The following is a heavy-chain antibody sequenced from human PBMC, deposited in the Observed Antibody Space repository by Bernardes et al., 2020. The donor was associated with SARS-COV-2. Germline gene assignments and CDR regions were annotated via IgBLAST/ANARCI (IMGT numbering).Heavy chain of an antibody. V-gene: IGHV4-4*02. CDR2: IYHSGST. CDR1: GGSISSSNW. Sequence: SETLSLTCAVSGGSISSSNWWSWVRQPPGKGLEWIGEIYHSGSTNYNPSLKSRVTISVDKSKNQFSLKLSSVTAADTAVYYCARVGSVRRVDDFDYWGQGTLVTVSS. CDR3: ARVGSVRRVDDFDY. D-gene: IGHD5-12*01. J-gene: IGHJ4*02.